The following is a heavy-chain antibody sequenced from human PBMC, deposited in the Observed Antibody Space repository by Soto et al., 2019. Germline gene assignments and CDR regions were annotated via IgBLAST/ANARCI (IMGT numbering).Heavy chain of an antibody. V-gene: IGHV3-23*01. CDR1: GFTFSSYA. CDR2: ISGSGGST. J-gene: IGHJ5*02. D-gene: IGHD1-26*01. CDR3: TKVVLVGENWFDP. Sequence: RLSCAASGFTFSSYAMSWVRQAPGKGLEWVSAISGSGGSTYYADSVKGRFTISRDNSKNTLYLQMTSMRAEDTAVYYCTKVVLVGENWFDPWGQGTLVTVSS.